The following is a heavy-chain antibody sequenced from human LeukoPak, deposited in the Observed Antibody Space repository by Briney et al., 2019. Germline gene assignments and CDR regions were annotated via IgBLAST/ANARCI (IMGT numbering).Heavy chain of an antibody. CDR2: ISGSGGST. J-gene: IGHJ6*03. V-gene: IGHV3-23*01. Sequence: GGSLRLSCAASGFTLSSYGLSWVRRAPGKGLEWVSSISGSGGSTYYADSVKGRFTISRDNSKNTLYLQMNSLRAEDTAVYYCTKTYYSSRAHYYYYYYMDVWGKGTTVTISS. CDR3: TKTYYSSRAHYYYYYYMDV. CDR1: GFTLSSYG. D-gene: IGHD6-13*01.